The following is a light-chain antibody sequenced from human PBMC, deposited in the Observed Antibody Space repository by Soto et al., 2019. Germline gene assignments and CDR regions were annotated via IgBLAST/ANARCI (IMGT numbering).Light chain of an antibody. CDR2: QVT. CDR3: SSYTDSSNYV. Sequence: QSALTQPASVSGSPGQSITISCTGTSSDLAIYNYVSWYQQQPGKAPKLMIYQVTNRPSGVSNRFSGSRSGNTASLTISGLQAEDEADYYCSSYTDSSNYVIGTGTKLTVL. V-gene: IGLV2-14*01. CDR1: SSDLAIYNY. J-gene: IGLJ1*01.